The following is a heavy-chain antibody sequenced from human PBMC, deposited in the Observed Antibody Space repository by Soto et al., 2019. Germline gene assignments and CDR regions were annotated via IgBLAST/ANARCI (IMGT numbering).Heavy chain of an antibody. CDR1: GFTFSSYW. J-gene: IGHJ4*02. Sequence: EVQMVESGGGSVQPGGSLRLSCAVSGFTFSSYWMSWVRQAPGKGLEWVANIRQGGSEKYYVDSVKGRFTISRDNAKNSLYLQMNSLRAEDTAVYYCARDLGSGWYFRFDYWGQGTLVTVSS. V-gene: IGHV3-7*01. CDR3: ARDLGSGWYFRFDY. D-gene: IGHD6-19*01. CDR2: IRQGGSEK.